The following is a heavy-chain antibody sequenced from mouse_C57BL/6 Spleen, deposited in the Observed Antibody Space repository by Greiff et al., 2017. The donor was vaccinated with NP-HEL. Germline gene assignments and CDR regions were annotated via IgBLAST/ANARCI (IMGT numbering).Heavy chain of an antibody. J-gene: IGHJ3*01. CDR3: TLYYYGSSSGFAY. CDR2: IDPENGDT. V-gene: IGHV14-4*01. D-gene: IGHD1-1*01. CDR1: GFNIKDDY. Sequence: EVQLVESGAELVRPGASVKLSCTASGFNIKDDYMHWVKQRPEQGLEWIGWIDPENGDTEYASKFQGEATITADTSSNTAYLQLSSLTSEDTSVYYCTLYYYGSSSGFAYWGQGTLVTVSA.